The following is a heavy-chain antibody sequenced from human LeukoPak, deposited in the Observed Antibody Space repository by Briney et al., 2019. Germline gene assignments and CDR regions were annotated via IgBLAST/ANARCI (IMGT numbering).Heavy chain of an antibody. V-gene: IGHV3-7*03. CDR1: GFTFSSYW. J-gene: IGHJ5*02. CDR3: VRTVNRPRPDLLNP. CDR2: IKEDGSEK. Sequence: GGSLRLSCAASGFTFSSYWMSWVRQAPGKGLEWVANIKEDGSEKYYVDSVKGRFTISRDNPKNSLYLQMNSLRAEDTAVYYCVRTVNRPRPDLLNPWGQGTLVTVSS. D-gene: IGHD1-14*01.